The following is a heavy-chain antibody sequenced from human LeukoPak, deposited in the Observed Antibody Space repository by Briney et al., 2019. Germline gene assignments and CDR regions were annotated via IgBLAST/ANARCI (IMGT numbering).Heavy chain of an antibody. D-gene: IGHD6-19*01. V-gene: IGHV3-7*01. CDR2: IDQDGSDK. J-gene: IGHJ4*02. CDR1: GFTFTTYW. CDR3: ARDPFGLTVAGGPPIDY. Sequence: PGGSLRLSCAASGFTFTTYWMSWVRQAPGQGLEWLANIDQDGSDKYYVDSVKGRFTISRDNAKNSLYLQMNSLRAEDTAVYYCARDPFGLTVAGGPPIDYWGQGTLVTVSS.